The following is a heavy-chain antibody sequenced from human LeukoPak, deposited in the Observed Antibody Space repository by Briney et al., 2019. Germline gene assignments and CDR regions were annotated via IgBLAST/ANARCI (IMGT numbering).Heavy chain of an antibody. V-gene: IGHV3-7*01. CDR2: IKQDGSEK. CDR3: ARLESSSSYYYYYYMDV. D-gene: IGHD6-6*01. J-gene: IGHJ6*03. Sequence: GGSLRLSCAASGFTFSSYWMSWVRQAPGKGLEWVANIKQDGSEKYYVDSVKGRFTISRDNAKNSLYLQMNSLRAEDTAVYYCARLESSSSYYYYYYMDVWGKGTTVTVSS. CDR1: GFTFSSYW.